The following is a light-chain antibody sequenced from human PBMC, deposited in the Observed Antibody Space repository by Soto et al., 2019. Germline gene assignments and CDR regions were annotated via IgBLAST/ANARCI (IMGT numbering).Light chain of an antibody. J-gene: IGKJ1*01. Sequence: EIVLTQSPGTLSLSPGERATLSCRASQSVTSNYLAWYQQRPGQAPRLLIFATSSRATGIADKFSGSGSGTDFTLTISRLEPDDFAEYYCQYYGSPSWTFGQGTKVEIK. V-gene: IGKV3-20*01. CDR1: QSVTSNY. CDR3: QYYGSPSWT. CDR2: ATS.